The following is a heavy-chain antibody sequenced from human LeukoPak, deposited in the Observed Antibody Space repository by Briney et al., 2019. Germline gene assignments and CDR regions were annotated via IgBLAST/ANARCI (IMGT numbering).Heavy chain of an antibody. V-gene: IGHV1-2*06. J-gene: IGHJ3*02. CDR1: GYTFTGYY. CDR2: INPNSGGT. Sequence: GASVKVSCKASGYTFTGYYMHWVRQAPGQGLEWMGRINPNSGGTNYAQKFQGRVTMTRDTSISTAYMELSRLRSDDTAVYHCARVGAGSGWSQGNDAFDIWGQGTMVTVSS. CDR3: ARVGAGSGWSQGNDAFDI. D-gene: IGHD6-19*01.